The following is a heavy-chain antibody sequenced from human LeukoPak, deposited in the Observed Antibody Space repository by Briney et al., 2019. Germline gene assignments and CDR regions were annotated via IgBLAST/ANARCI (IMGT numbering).Heavy chain of an antibody. CDR1: GFTFSNYA. V-gene: IGHV3-11*05. CDR3: ARGALPSTVTTWYYYGMDAFYGMDV. Sequence: GGSLRLSCAASGFTFSNYAMHWVRQAPGKGLEWVSYISSSSSYTNYADSVKGRFTISRDNAKNSLYLQMNSLRAEDTAVYYCARGALPSTVTTWYYYGMDAFYGMDVWGQGTTVTVSS. D-gene: IGHD4-17*01. J-gene: IGHJ6*02. CDR2: ISSSSSYT.